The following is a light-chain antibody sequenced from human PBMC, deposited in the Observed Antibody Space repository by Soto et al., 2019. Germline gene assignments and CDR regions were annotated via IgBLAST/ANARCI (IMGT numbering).Light chain of an antibody. CDR2: KAS. CDR3: QQYNSYSPT. J-gene: IGKJ1*01. CDR1: QSISSW. Sequence: DIQMTQSPSTLPASVGDRVTITCRASQSISSWLAWYQQKPGKAPKLLIYKASSLQSGVPSRFSGSGSGTEFTLTISSLQPDDFGTYYCQQYNSYSPTFGRGTKVDIK. V-gene: IGKV1-5*03.